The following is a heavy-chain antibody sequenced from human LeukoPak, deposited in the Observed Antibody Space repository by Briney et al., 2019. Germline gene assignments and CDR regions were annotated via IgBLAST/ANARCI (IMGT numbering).Heavy chain of an antibody. CDR3: ARGRVGTYYYDSSGYSEADY. CDR2: INPNSGGT. CDR1: GYTFTGYY. Sequence: ASVKVSCKASGYTFTGYYMHWVRQAPGQGLEWMGWINPNSGGTNCAQKFQGRVTMTRDTSISTAYMELSRLRSDDTAVYYCARGRVGTYYYDSSGYSEADYWGQGTLVTVSS. V-gene: IGHV1-2*02. J-gene: IGHJ4*02. D-gene: IGHD3-22*01.